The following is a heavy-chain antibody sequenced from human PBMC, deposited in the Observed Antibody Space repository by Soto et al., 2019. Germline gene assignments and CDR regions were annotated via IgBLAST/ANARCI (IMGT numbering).Heavy chain of an antibody. Sequence: QVQLVQSGAEVKKPGSSVKVSCKASGGTFSSYAISWVRQAPGQGLEWMGGIIPIFGTANYAQKFKGRVTITADESTSTAYMELSRMRSEDRAVYYCLICSGGSCYPGWFDPWGQGTLVTVSS. D-gene: IGHD2-15*01. CDR3: LICSGGSCYPGWFDP. J-gene: IGHJ5*02. CDR2: IIPIFGTA. CDR1: GGTFSSYA. V-gene: IGHV1-69*01.